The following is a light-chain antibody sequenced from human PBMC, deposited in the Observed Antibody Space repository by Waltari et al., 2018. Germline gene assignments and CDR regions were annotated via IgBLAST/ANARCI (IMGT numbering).Light chain of an antibody. V-gene: IGLV2-23*01. Sequence: SALTQPASVSGSPGQSNTLSCTGTSRDVGSYTLVSSYQHHPGKAPKLMIYEGSKRPSGVSNRFSGSKSGNTASLTISGLQAEDEADYYCCSYAGSSTLVFGGGTKLTVL. CDR2: EGS. CDR3: CSYAGSSTLV. CDR1: SRDVGSYTL. J-gene: IGLJ3*02.